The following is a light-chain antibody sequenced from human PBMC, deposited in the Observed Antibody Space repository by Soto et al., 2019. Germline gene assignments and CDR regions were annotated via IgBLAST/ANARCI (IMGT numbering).Light chain of an antibody. CDR3: QQYNNWPYT. V-gene: IGKV3-15*01. J-gene: IGKJ2*01. CDR1: QSISSN. CDR2: AAS. Sequence: EIVMTQSPATLSVSPGERATLSCRDSQSISSNLAWYQQKPGQGPRLLIYAASTRATGIPARFSGSGSGTEFTLTISSLQSEDFAVYHCQQYNNWPYTFGLGTKLEMK.